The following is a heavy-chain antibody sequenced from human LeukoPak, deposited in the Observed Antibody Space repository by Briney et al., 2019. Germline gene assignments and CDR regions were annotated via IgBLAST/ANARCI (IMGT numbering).Heavy chain of an antibody. CDR1: GYSFIGYH. D-gene: IGHD5-24*01. V-gene: IGHV1-2*02. Sequence: GASVKVSCKASGYSFIGYHMHWVRQAPGQGLEWMGWTNPNTGGTKYAQKFQGRVTMTRATSISTAYMELSSMRSDDTAVYFCASVEMATIGFEHWGQGTLVTVSS. CDR2: TNPNTGGT. J-gene: IGHJ4*02. CDR3: ASVEMATIGFEH.